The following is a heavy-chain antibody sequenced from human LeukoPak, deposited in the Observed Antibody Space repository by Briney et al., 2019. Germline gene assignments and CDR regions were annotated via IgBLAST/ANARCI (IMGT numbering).Heavy chain of an antibody. J-gene: IGHJ4*02. V-gene: IGHV3-48*03. CDR3: AKVEILYYYDSSGPTNRYFDY. Sequence: GGSLRLSCAASGFTFSSYEMNWVRQAPGKGLEWVSYISSSGSTIYYADSVKGRFTISRDNSKNTLYLQMNSLRAEDTAVYYCAKVEILYYYDSSGPTNRYFDYWGQGTLVTVSS. CDR2: ISSSGSTI. CDR1: GFTFSSYE. D-gene: IGHD3-22*01.